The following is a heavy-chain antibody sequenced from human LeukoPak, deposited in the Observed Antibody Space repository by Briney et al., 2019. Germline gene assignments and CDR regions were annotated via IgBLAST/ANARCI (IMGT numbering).Heavy chain of an antibody. CDR3: ANQDPGAEAWF. D-gene: IGHD3-22*01. V-gene: IGHV3-23*01. CDR2: ISPSGDIT. Sequence: PGGSLRLSCAASGFIFSSHGMNWVRQAPGKGLEWVSGISPSGDITYYADSVKGRFTISRDNSKTSLFLQMNSLSPEDTAVYYCANQDPGAEAWFWGQGTLVTVSS. CDR1: GFIFSSHG. J-gene: IGHJ4*02.